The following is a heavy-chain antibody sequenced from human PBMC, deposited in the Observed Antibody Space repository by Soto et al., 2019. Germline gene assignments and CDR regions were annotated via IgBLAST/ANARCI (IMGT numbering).Heavy chain of an antibody. V-gene: IGHV3-21*01. CDR1: GFTFSSYS. D-gene: IGHD3-9*01. Sequence: EVQLVESGGGLVKPGGSLRLSCAASGFTFSSYSMNWVRQAPGKGLEWVSSISSSSSYIYYADSVKGRFTISRDNAKNSRYLQMNSLRAEDTAVYYCAISNYDILTGYYTTDYWGQGTLVTVSS. J-gene: IGHJ4*02. CDR3: AISNYDILTGYYTTDY. CDR2: ISSSSSYI.